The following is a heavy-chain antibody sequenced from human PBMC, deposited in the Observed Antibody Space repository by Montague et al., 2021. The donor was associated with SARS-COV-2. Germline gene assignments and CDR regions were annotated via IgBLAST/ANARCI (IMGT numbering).Heavy chain of an antibody. Sequence: SLRLSCAASGFTSGFIFRKVAISWVRQAPGKGLEWVSAIGGSGDTYYADSVKGRFAISRDNSKNTLYLQMNSLRADDTAVYYCAKEMGHGRPFDYWGQGALVTVSS. V-gene: IGHV3-23*01. CDR2: IGGSGDT. J-gene: IGHJ4*02. D-gene: IGHD2-15*01. CDR1: GFTSGFIFRKVA. CDR3: AKEMGHGRPFDY.